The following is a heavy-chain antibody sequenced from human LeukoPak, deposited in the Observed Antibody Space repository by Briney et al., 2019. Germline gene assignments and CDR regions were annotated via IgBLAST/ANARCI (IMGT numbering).Heavy chain of an antibody. CDR1: GGSFSGYY. CDR2: IYYGGNT. CDR3: ARIRQLAIFDY. Sequence: SETLSLTCAVYGGSFSGYYWSWIRQPPGKGLEYIGNIYYGGNTYYNPSLKSRVTISVDTSKKQFSLKLSSVTAADTAVYYCARIRQLAIFDYWGQGTLVTVSS. D-gene: IGHD1-1*01. V-gene: IGHV4-34*01. J-gene: IGHJ4*02.